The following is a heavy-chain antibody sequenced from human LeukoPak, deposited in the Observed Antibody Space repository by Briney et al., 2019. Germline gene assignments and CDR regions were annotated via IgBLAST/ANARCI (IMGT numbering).Heavy chain of an antibody. CDR2: ISYDGSNK. J-gene: IGHJ6*02. CDR3: ARDSHIVATIPYYYGMDV. Sequence: GGSLRLSCAASGFTSSSYAMHWVRQAPGKGLEWVAVISYDGSNKYYADSVKGRFTISRDNAKNSLYLQMNSLRAEDTAVYYCARDSHIVATIPYYYGMDVWGQGTTVTVSS. D-gene: IGHD5-12*01. CDR1: GFTSSSYA. V-gene: IGHV3-30*07.